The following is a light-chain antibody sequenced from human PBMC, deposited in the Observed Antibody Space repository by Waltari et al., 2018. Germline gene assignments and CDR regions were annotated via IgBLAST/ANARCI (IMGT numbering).Light chain of an antibody. J-gene: IGKJ4*01. Sequence: DIVMTQSPDSLAVSLGERATINCKSSQSVLYSSANKSYLNWYQQKPGQPPKLLIYWASTRESGVPDRISGAGSGTDFTRTISSLQSEDVAVYYCQQYYSTPLTFGGGTKVEIK. CDR3: QQYYSTPLT. CDR1: QSVLYSSANKSY. CDR2: WAS. V-gene: IGKV4-1*01.